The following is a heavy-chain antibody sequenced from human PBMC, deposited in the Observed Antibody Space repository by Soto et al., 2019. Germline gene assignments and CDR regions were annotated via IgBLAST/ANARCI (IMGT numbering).Heavy chain of an antibody. J-gene: IGHJ4*02. CDR3: ARDCVVAADY. CDR2: ISYDGSNK. D-gene: IGHD2-15*01. CDR1: GFTFSSYA. V-gene: IGHV3-30-3*01. Sequence: GGSLRLSCAASGFTFSSYAMHWVRQAPGKGLEWVAVISYDGSNKYYADSVKGRFTISRDNSKNTLYLQMNSLRAEDTAVYYCARDCVVAADYWGQGTLVTVSS.